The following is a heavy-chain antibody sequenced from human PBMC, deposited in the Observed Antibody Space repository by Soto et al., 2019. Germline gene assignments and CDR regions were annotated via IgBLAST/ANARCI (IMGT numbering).Heavy chain of an antibody. V-gene: IGHV1-46*01. J-gene: IGHJ6*02. CDR2: INPSGGST. D-gene: IGHD3-9*01. CDR3: ARIPPNGDTLTGYPYYYYGMDV. Sequence: ASVKVSCKASGYTFTSYYMHWVRQAPGQGLEWMGIINPSGGSTSYAQKFQGRVTMTRDTSTSTVYMELSSLRSEDTAVYYCARIPPNGDTLTGYPYYYYGMDVWGQGTTVTVSS. CDR1: GYTFTSYY.